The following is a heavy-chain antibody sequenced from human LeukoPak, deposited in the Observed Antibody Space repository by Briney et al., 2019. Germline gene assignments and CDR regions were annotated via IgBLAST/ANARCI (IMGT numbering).Heavy chain of an antibody. Sequence: GGSLRLSCEASGFTFSSYSMNWVRQAPGKGLEWISYISTSTTTIYYANSVKGRFTISRDKSKNTLYLQMSSLRAEDTGVYYCASAYNYASGSFDIWGQGTMVTVSS. J-gene: IGHJ3*02. CDR3: ASAYNYASGSFDI. D-gene: IGHD3-10*01. CDR1: GFTFSSYS. V-gene: IGHV3-48*01. CDR2: ISTSTTTI.